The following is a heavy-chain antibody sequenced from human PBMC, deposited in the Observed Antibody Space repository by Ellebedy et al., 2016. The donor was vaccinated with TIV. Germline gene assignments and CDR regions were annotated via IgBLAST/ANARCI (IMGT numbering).Heavy chain of an antibody. CDR2: IYYSGST. V-gene: IGHV4-59*08. CDR1: GDSISGTYY. D-gene: IGHD3-9*01. J-gene: IGHJ2*01. Sequence: SETLSLTCTVSGDSISGTYYWNWIRQPPGKGLEWIGYIYYSGSTNYNPSLKSRVTISVDTSKNQFSLKLSSVTAADTAVYYCARHWEYDILTGHHWYFDLWGRGTLVTVSS. CDR3: ARHWEYDILTGHHWYFDL.